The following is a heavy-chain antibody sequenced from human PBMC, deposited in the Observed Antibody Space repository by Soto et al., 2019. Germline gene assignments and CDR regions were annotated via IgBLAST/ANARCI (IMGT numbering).Heavy chain of an antibody. CDR3: ARESTVAGTDNWFDS. J-gene: IGHJ5*01. Sequence: TLSLTCTVSGAFISGYYWSWIRQPAGKGLEWIGRIYTSGSTKYSPSLKSRATMSVDTSKKQFSLKLNSVTAADAAVYYCARESTVAGTDNWFDSWGQGTLVTVSS. D-gene: IGHD6-13*01. CDR1: GAFISGYY. V-gene: IGHV4-4*07. CDR2: IYTSGST.